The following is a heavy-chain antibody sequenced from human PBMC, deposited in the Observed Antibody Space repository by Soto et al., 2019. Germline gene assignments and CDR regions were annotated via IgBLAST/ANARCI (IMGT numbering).Heavy chain of an antibody. D-gene: IGHD2-21*01. CDR2: ISSSTKTI. J-gene: IGHJ4*02. CDR3: ARGLGWRRGPFDC. CDR1: GFSLSTYS. V-gene: IGHV3-48*02. Sequence: EVKLVESGGGLVQPGGSLRLSCAASGFSLSTYSMNWVRQAPGKGLEWLSYISSSTKTIFYADSVKGRFTISRDSAINSLYLKMNSLRDEDTAVYFCARGLGWRRGPFDCWGQGTLVAVSP.